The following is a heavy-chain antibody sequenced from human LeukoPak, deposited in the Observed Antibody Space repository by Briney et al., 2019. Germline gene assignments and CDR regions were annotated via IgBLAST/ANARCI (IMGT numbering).Heavy chain of an antibody. J-gene: IGHJ5*02. V-gene: IGHV1-18*01. CDR2: TSPYNDNT. CDR1: GYTFTNYG. CDR3: VREDEDIIMHLRRVWFDP. Sequence: ASVKVSCKASGYTFTNYGISWVRQAPGQGLEWMGWTSPYNDNTNYAQKFRGRVTMTTDTSTSTAYMELRSLRSDDTAVYYCVREDEDIIMHLRRVWFDPWGQGTLVTVSS. D-gene: IGHD3-16*01.